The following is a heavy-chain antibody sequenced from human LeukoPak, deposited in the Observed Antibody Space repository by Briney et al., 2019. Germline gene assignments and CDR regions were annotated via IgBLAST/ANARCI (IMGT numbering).Heavy chain of an antibody. CDR3: ARDRGYCSSRSCFEV. V-gene: IGHV3-53*01. J-gene: IGHJ4*02. CDR2: IYSAGTT. D-gene: IGHD2-2*01. Sequence: HPGGSLRLSCAASGFSVSNNYMSWVRQAPGKGLEWVSVIYSAGTTYYADSVKGRFTISRDNSKNMLYLQMNSLSAEDTAVYYCARDRGYCSSRSCFEVWGQGTPVTVSS. CDR1: GFSVSNNY.